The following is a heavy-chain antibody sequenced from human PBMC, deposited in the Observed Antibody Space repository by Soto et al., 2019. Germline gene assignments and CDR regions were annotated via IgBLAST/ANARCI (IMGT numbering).Heavy chain of an antibody. J-gene: IGHJ4*02. CDR2: INSGGSVI. CDR1: GFTFTSFG. Sequence: EVQLVESGGGLVQPGGSLRLSCAASGFTFTSFGMTWVRQAPGRGLEWVSHINSGGSVILYADSVKGRVTISRDNSKNSLYREMNSLRADDTAVYFCARDEDGTYEFDYGGQGTLVTVSS. CDR3: ARDEDGTYEFDY. V-gene: IGHV3-48*04. D-gene: IGHD3-22*01.